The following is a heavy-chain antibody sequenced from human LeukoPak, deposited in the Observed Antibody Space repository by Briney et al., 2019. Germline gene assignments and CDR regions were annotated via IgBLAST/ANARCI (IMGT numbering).Heavy chain of an antibody. CDR2: INPSGGST. Sequence: ASVKVSCKASGYTFTSYYMHWVRQAPGQGLEWMGIINPSGGSTSYAQKFQGRVTMTRDTSTSTVYMELSSLRSEDTAVYYCARDTVVTPTPGGMDVWGQGTTVTVS. J-gene: IGHJ6*02. CDR3: ARDTVVTPTPGGMDV. CDR1: GYTFTSYY. D-gene: IGHD4-23*01. V-gene: IGHV1-46*01.